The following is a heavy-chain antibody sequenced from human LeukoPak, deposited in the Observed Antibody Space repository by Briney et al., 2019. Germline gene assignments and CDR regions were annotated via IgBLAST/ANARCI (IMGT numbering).Heavy chain of an antibody. CDR3: ARSAMVRGVIVY. CDR2: INHSGST. CDR1: GGSFSGYY. Sequence: SETLPLTCAVYGGSFSGYYWSWIRQPPGKGLEWIGEINHSGSTNYNPSLKSRVTISVDTSKNQFSLKLSSVTAADTAVYYCARSAMVRGVIVYWGQGTLVTVSS. D-gene: IGHD3-10*01. V-gene: IGHV4-34*01. J-gene: IGHJ4*02.